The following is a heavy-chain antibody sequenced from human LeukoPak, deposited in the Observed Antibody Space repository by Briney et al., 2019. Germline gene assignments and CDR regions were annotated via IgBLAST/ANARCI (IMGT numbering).Heavy chain of an antibody. CDR1: GFTFSSHG. CDR3: AKDLSYGSLWFDP. D-gene: IGHD3-10*01. V-gene: IGHV3-33*06. CDR2: IWYDGSRT. Sequence: PGGSLRLSCAASGFTFSSHGMQWVRQAPGKGLEWEALIWYDGSRTNYVDSVMGRFTISRDSSKNTLYLQMDNLRVEDTAVYFCAKDLSYGSLWFDPWGQGTLVTVSS. J-gene: IGHJ5*02.